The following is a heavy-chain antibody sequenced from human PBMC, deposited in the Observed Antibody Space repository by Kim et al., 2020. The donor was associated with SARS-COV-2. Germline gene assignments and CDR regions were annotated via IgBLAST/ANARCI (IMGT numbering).Heavy chain of an antibody. D-gene: IGHD6-13*01. CDR2: IYHSGST. CDR3: ARDLGYSSSWSPYDY. J-gene: IGHJ4*01. V-gene: IGHV4-38-2*02. Sequence: SETLSLTCTVSGDSISSGYYWGWIRQPPGKGLEWIGSIYHSGSTYYNPSLKSRVTISVDTSKNQFTLKLSSVTAADTAVYYCARDLGYSSSWSPYDYWG. CDR1: GDSISSGYY.